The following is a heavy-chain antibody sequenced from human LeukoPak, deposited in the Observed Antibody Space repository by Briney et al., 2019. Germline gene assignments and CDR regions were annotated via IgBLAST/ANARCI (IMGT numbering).Heavy chain of an antibody. V-gene: IGHV3-23*01. D-gene: IGHD6-13*01. CDR1: GFTFNNYA. CDR3: AKPREASSGTGRYFDN. CDR2: ISASGGHT. Sequence: PGESLRLSCVASGFTFNNYAMSWVRQAPGKGLEWVSAISASGGHTYYGDSVKGRFTISRDNSKNTLSLQMNSLRAEDTAIYYCAKPREASSGTGRYFDNWGQGTLVTVSS. J-gene: IGHJ4*02.